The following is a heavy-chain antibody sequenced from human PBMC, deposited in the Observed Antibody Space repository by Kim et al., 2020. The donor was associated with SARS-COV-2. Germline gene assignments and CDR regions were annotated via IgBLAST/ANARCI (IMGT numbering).Heavy chain of an antibody. J-gene: IGHJ4*02. CDR2: ISRAGGEI. D-gene: IGHD6-19*01. CDR1: GFTFDDYA. CDR3: VRGQQWLIKN. V-gene: IGHV3-43*02. Sequence: GGSLRLSCATSGFTFDDYAIQWVRQVPGKGLEWVSLISRAGGEIKYADSVKGRFTIPRDNSKKSVYLQMNSLRSEDTALYYCVRGQQWLIKNWGQGTQVTVSS.